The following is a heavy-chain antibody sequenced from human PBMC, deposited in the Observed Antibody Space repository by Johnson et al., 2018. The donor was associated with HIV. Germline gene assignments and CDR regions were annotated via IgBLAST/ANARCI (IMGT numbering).Heavy chain of an antibody. J-gene: IGHJ3*02. CDR3: AKDRRDGYNYGGGAFDI. V-gene: IGHV3-30*18. CDR1: GFTFDDYG. D-gene: IGHD5-24*01. CDR2: ISYDGSNK. Sequence: VQLVESGGGVVRPGGSLRLSCAASGFTFDDYGMSWVRQAPGKGLEWVAVISYDGSNKYYADSVKGRFTISRDNSKNTLYLQMNSLRAEDTAVYYCAKDRRDGYNYGGGAFDIWGQGTMVTVSS.